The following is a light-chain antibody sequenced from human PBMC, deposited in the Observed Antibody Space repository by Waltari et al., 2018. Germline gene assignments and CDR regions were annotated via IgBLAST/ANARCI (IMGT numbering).Light chain of an antibody. V-gene: IGKV3-20*01. Sequence: IVLTQSPGTLSLSPGERATLSCRASQSVSNTYLAWYQRKPGQAPRLLIYGASSRATGIPDRFSGSGSGTEFTLTINALEPEDSAVYCCQQYNYSPLTFGGGTRVEIK. CDR3: QQYNYSPLT. CDR1: QSVSNTY. J-gene: IGKJ4*01. CDR2: GAS.